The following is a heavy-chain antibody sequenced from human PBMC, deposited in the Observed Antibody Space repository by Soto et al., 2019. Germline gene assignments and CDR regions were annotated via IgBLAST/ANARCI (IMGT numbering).Heavy chain of an antibody. V-gene: IGHV4-39*01. CDR2: IYYSGST. CDR1: GGSISSSSYY. D-gene: IGHD3-9*01. CDR3: ARRPNNYDIFTGYASFDP. J-gene: IGHJ5*02. Sequence: QLQLQESGPGLVKPSETLSLTCTVSGGSISSSSYYWGWIRQPPGKGLEWIGSIYYSGSTYYNPSLKTRVNTSVDTSKNQFSLKLSSVTAADTAVYYCARRPNNYDIFTGYASFDPWGQGTLVTVSS.